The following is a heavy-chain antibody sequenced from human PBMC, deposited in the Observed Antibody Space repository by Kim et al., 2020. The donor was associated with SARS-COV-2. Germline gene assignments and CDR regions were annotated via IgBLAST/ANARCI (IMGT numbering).Heavy chain of an antibody. CDR3: ARAPPSYSSGRLTFQH. J-gene: IGHJ1*01. V-gene: IGHV4-61*01. CDR2: IYYSGST. Sequence: SETLSLTCTVSGGSVSSGSYYWSWIRQPPGKGLEWIGYIYYSGSTNYNPSLKSRVTISVDTSKNQFSLKLSSVTAADTAVYYCARAPPSYSSGRLTFQHWGQGTLVTVSS. D-gene: IGHD6-19*01. CDR1: GGSVSSGSYY.